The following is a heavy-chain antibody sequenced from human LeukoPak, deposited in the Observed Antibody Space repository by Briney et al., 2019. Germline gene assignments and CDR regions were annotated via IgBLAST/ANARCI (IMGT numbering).Heavy chain of an antibody. CDR3: ARGPNPFAVAGYFDY. Sequence: GASVTVSCTASGYTFTIYDINWVRQAPGQGLEWMGWMNPNSGNTGYAQKFQGRVTMTRNTSISTAYMELSSLRSEDTAVYYCARGPNPFAVAGYFDYWGQGTLVTVSS. D-gene: IGHD6-19*01. J-gene: IGHJ4*02. CDR1: GYTFTIYD. V-gene: IGHV1-8*01. CDR2: MNPNSGNT.